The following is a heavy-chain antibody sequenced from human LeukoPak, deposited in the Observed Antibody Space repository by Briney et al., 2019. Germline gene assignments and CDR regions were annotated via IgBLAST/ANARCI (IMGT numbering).Heavy chain of an antibody. D-gene: IGHD2-15*01. J-gene: IGHJ4*02. CDR1: GGSFSGYY. CDR2: INHSGST. V-gene: IGHV4-34*01. Sequence: SETLSLTCAVYGGSFSGYYWSWIRQPPGKGLEWIGEINHSGSTNYNPSLKSRVTMSVDTSKNQFSLKLSSVTAADTAVYYCARHGKRGYCSGGSCYPSGYFDYWGQGTLVTVSS. CDR3: ARHGKRGYCSGGSCYPSGYFDY.